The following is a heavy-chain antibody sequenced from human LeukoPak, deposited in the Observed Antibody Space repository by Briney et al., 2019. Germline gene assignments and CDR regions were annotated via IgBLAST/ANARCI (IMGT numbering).Heavy chain of an antibody. J-gene: IGHJ3*02. Sequence: GGSLRLSCAASEFTFSSYSMNWVRQAPGKGLEWVSSISSSSSYIYYADSVKGRFTISRDNAKNSLYLQMNSLRAEDTAVYYCARADVFFHAFDIWGQGTMVTVSS. CDR3: ARADVFFHAFDI. CDR1: EFTFSSYS. CDR2: ISSSSSYI. D-gene: IGHD2-21*01. V-gene: IGHV3-21*01.